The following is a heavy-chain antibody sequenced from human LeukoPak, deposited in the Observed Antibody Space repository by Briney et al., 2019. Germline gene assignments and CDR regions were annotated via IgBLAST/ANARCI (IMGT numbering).Heavy chain of an antibody. CDR1: GYRFTSYW. CDR2: IYPGDSDT. V-gene: IGHV5-51*01. CDR3: ARGHSSSWYYFDY. J-gene: IGHJ4*02. Sequence: GESLKISCKGSGYRFTSYWIGWVRQMPGKGLEWMGIIYPGDSDTRYSPSFQGQVTISADKSISTAYLQWSSLKASDTAMYYCARGHSSSWYYFDYWGQGTLVTVSS. D-gene: IGHD6-13*01.